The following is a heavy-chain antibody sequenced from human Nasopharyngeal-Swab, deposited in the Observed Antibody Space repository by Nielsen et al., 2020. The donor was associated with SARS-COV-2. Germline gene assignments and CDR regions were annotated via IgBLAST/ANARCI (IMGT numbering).Heavy chain of an antibody. Sequence: GGSPRLSCAASGFTFSSYSMNWVRQAPGKGLQWVSYISTGGNTIHYADSVKGRFTISRDNAKNSLYLQMNTLRAEDTAVYYCARDRTTIFGVVISVYYYGMDVWGQGTTVTVSS. CDR1: GFTFSSYS. CDR3: ARDRTTIFGVVISVYYYGMDV. J-gene: IGHJ6*02. D-gene: IGHD3-3*01. V-gene: IGHV3-48*04. CDR2: ISTGGNTI.